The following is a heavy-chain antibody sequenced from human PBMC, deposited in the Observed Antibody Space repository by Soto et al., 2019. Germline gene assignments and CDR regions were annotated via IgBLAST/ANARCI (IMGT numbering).Heavy chain of an antibody. CDR1: GFTFSSYA. CDR3: ANSRRLAVDGATPYYYYGVNV. J-gene: IGHJ6*02. V-gene: IGHV3-23*01. D-gene: IGHD2-15*01. CDR2: ISGSGGSA. Sequence: GGSLRLSCAASGFTFSSYAMSWVRQAPGKGLEWVSVISGSGGSAYHADSVKGRFTISRDNSKNTLHLQMNSLRGEDTALYYCANSRRLAVDGATPYYYYGVNVWAQGTTATVSS.